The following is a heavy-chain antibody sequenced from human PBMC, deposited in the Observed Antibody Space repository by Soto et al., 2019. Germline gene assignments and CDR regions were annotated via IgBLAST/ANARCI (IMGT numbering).Heavy chain of an antibody. CDR2: ISWNSDTI. CDR3: GKGDCSGGSCLPSDH. V-gene: IGHV3-9*01. D-gene: IGHD2-15*01. J-gene: IGHJ4*02. Sequence: EVQLVESGGGLVQPGRSLRLSCAASGFTFDDYAMHWVRQAPGKGLEWVSSISWNSDTIGYVDSVKGRFTISRDNAKNSLYLQMNSMRAEDTALYYCGKGDCSGGSCLPSDHWGQGTLVTVSS. CDR1: GFTFDDYA.